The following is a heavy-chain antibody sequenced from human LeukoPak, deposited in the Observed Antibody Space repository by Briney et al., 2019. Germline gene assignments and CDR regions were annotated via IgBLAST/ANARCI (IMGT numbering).Heavy chain of an antibody. Sequence: PGGSLRLSCAASGFTFSSYAMHWVRQAPGKGLEYVSAISSNGGSTYYANSVKGRFTISRDNSKNTLYLQMGSLRAEDMAVYYCARDLGDYGESYWGQGTLVTVSS. CDR2: ISSNGGST. V-gene: IGHV3-64*01. CDR1: GFTFSSYA. D-gene: IGHD4-17*01. CDR3: ARDLGDYGESY. J-gene: IGHJ4*02.